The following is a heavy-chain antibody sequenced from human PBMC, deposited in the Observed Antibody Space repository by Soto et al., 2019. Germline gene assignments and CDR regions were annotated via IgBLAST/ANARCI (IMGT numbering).Heavy chain of an antibody. CDR2: VHHSWGS. J-gene: IGHJ6*02. D-gene: IGHD3-10*01. V-gene: IGHV4-59*08. CDR1: GGSISSYY. CDR3: ARQGFGPLHGLVDV. Sequence: QVQLQESGPGLVKPSETLSLSCTVSGGSISSYYWSWFRQSPGKRMEWIGYVHHSWGSSYNPYLQSRVAISLHTSKSQFSLKVTSVTATDTAVYYCARQGFGPLHGLVDVWGQGTTVTVSS.